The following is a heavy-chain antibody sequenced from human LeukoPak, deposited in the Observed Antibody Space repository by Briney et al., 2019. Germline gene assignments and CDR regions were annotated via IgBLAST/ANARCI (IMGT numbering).Heavy chain of an antibody. CDR2: IASDGSHT. D-gene: IGHD3-3*01. CDR3: AGQVLEWSGGWFDP. J-gene: IGHJ5*02. Sequence: PGGSLRLSCAASGFTFSNYFMHWVRQAPGKGLEWVADIASDGSHTFYVESVKGRFTISRDNSKNTLYLQMNSLRAEDTAVYYCAGQVLEWSGGWFDPWGQGTLVTVSS. CDR1: GFTFSNYF. V-gene: IGHV3-30-3*01.